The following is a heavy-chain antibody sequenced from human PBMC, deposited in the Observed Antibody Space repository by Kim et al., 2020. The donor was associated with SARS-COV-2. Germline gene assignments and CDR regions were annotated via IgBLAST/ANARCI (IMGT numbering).Heavy chain of an antibody. CDR2: IYSSGNT. CDR1: GGSISGYY. J-gene: IGHJ4*02. D-gene: IGHD6-19*01. V-gene: IGHV4-4*07. Sequence: SETLSLTCTVSGGSISGYYWSWIRQPAGKGLEWIGRIYSSGNTNYNPSLKSRITMSVDTSKNQLSLRLGSVTAADTAVYYCARKGVGAVAGSFDYWGQGTLVAVSS. CDR3: ARKGVGAVAGSFDY.